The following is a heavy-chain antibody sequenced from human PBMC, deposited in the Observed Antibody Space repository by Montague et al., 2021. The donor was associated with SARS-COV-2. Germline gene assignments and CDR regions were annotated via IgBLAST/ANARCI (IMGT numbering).Heavy chain of an antibody. D-gene: IGHD3-10*01. V-gene: IGHV4-39*01. CDR3: ARLVWFGELSSENWFDP. Sequence: ETLSLTCTVSGGSISSSSNYWGWIRQPPGKGLEWIGSIYYSGSTYYNSSLKSRVTISVDTSKNQFSLKLNSVTAADTAVYYRARLVWFGELSSENWFDPWGQGTLVTVSS. CDR1: GGSISSSSNY. CDR2: IYYSGST. J-gene: IGHJ5*02.